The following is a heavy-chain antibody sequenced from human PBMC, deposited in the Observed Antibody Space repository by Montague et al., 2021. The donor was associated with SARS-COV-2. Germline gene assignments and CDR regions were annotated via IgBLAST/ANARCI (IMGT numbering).Heavy chain of an antibody. CDR3: ARLYRGNSFFAS. V-gene: IGHV2-70*11. CDR2: IDWXXXK. Sequence: PALVKPTQSLTLTCTFSGFSLSATGMCVNWIRQPPGKALEWLARIDWXXXKDYSTSLRTRLNISKDTSKNQVVLTLTNMDPVDTATYYCARLYRGNSFFASWGQGALVTVSS. J-gene: IGHJ4*02. D-gene: IGHD4-23*01. CDR1: GFSLSATGMC.